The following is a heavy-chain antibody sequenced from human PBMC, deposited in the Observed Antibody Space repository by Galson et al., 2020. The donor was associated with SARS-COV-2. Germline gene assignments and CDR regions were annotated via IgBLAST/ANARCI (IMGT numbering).Heavy chain of an antibody. Sequence: GGSLRLFCEVSGFPFNSYSMTWVRQAPGKGLEWVSSISSGSDYIYTADSVKGRFTISRDNAKNSLYLQMNSLRAEDTAVYYCAREASWAMFAMDVWGQGTTVTVSS. CDR3: AREASWAMFAMDV. J-gene: IGHJ6*02. CDR2: ISSGSDYI. V-gene: IGHV3-21*01. D-gene: IGHD3-10*02. CDR1: GFPFNSYS.